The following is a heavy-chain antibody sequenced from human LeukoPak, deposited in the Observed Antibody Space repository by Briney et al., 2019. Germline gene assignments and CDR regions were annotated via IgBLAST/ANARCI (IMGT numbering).Heavy chain of an antibody. V-gene: IGHV1-69*04. D-gene: IGHD3-22*01. Sequence: GASVKVSCKASGGTFSSYAISWVRQAPGRGLEWMGRIIPIFGIANYAQKLQGRVTITADKSTSTAYMELSSLRSEDTAVYYCAKETTYYYDSSGFLGFQHWGQGTLVTVSS. CDR2: IIPIFGIA. CDR3: AKETTYYYDSSGFLGFQH. J-gene: IGHJ1*01. CDR1: GGTFSSYA.